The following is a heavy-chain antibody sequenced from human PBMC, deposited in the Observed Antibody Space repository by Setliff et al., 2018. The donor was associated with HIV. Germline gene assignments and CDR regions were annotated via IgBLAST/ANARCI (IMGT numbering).Heavy chain of an antibody. V-gene: IGHV1-46*01. D-gene: IGHD3-16*01. CDR3: ARDLHTFMINSYHYYMDI. CDR2: INPSGDTT. CDR1: QYSFTNYY. Sequence: ASVEVSCKVSQYSFTNYYIHWVRQAPGQGLEWMGIINPSGDTTIYAQKFQGKVTMTRDTSTSTVYMELSSLRSEDTAVYYCARDLHTFMINSYHYYMDIWGKGTTVTVSS. J-gene: IGHJ6*03.